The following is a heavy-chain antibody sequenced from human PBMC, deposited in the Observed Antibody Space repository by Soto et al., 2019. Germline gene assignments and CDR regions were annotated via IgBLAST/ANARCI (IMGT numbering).Heavy chain of an antibody. CDR2: INPNSGGT. CDR1: GGTFSSYA. CDR3: ARLDGTNSHFDY. Sequence: ASVKVSCKASGGTFSSYAISWVRQAPGEGLEWMGWINPNSGGTNYAQKFQGCVTMTRDTSITTAYMELTSLKSDDTAVYYCARLDGTNSHFDYWGQGSLVTVSS. V-gene: IGHV1-2*04. J-gene: IGHJ4*02. D-gene: IGHD2-8*01.